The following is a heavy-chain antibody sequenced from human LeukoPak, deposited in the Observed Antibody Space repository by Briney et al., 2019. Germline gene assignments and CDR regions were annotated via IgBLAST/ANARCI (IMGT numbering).Heavy chain of an antibody. J-gene: IGHJ3*02. D-gene: IGHD3-22*01. Sequence: PGGSLRLSCAASGFTFSSYEMNWVRQAPGKGLEWVSYISSCCITIYYADSVKGRFTISRDNAKNSLYLQMNSPRAEDTAVYYCARDRHYYDSSGYPNDAFDIWGQGKMDTVSS. V-gene: IGHV3-48*03. CDR3: ARDRHYYDSSGYPNDAFDI. CDR1: GFTFSSYE. CDR2: ISSCCITI.